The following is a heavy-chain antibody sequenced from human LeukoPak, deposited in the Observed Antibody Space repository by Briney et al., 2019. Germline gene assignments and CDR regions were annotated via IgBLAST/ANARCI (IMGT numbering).Heavy chain of an antibody. Sequence: GGSLRLSRAASGFALSSHWMTWVRQVPGRGPEWVANVNRDGSETYYLDSVKGRFTVSKDNAKNSLYLQMNSLRAEDTALYHCARNNGMDVWGQGTTVIVSS. J-gene: IGHJ6*02. V-gene: IGHV3-7*03. CDR3: ARNNGMDV. CDR2: VNRDGSET. CDR1: GFALSSHW.